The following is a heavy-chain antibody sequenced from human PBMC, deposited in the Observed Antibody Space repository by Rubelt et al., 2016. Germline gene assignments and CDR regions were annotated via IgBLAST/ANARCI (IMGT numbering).Heavy chain of an antibody. CDR1: GYTFTGYY. Sequence: GSELKKPGASVKVSCKASGYTFTGYYIHWVRQAPGQGLEWMGRINPNTGGANYAQIFQGRVTMTRDTSITTAYMELSWLTSDDSAVYYCARGPLYYDFWSGADYWGQGTLVTVSS. D-gene: IGHD3-3*01. CDR2: INPNTGGA. V-gene: IGHV1-2*06. J-gene: IGHJ4*02. CDR3: ARGPLYYDFWSGADY.